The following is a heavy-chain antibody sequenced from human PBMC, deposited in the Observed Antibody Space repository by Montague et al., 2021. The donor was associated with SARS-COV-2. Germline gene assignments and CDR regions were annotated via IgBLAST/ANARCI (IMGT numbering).Heavy chain of an antibody. CDR2: ISSSGSTI. D-gene: IGHD3-3*01. CDR1: GFTFSSYE. J-gene: IGHJ4*02. CDR3: ARLGDDFWSGPAPDFDY. Sequence: SLRLSCAASGFTFSSYEMNWVRQAPGKGLEWVSYISSSGSTIYYXDSVKGRFTISRDNAKNSLYLQMNSLRAEDTAVYYRARLGDDFWSGPAPDFDYWGQGTLVTVSS. V-gene: IGHV3-48*03.